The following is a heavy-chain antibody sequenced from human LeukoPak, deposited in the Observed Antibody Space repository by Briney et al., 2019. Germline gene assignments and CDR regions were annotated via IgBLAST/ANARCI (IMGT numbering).Heavy chain of an antibody. CDR3: AREVEYTSSLSIDY. Sequence: QSGGSLRLSCAASEFIFTNHWMHWVRQAPGKGLVWVSRINSDGSSTSYADSVKGRFTISRDNAKNTLYLQMNSLRDEDTAVYYCAREVEYTSSLSIDYWGQGTLVTVSS. J-gene: IGHJ4*02. CDR1: EFIFTNHW. D-gene: IGHD6-6*01. V-gene: IGHV3-74*01. CDR2: INSDGSST.